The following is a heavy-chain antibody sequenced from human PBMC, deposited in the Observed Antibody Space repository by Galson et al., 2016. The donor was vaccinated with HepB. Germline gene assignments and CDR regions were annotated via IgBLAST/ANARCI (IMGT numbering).Heavy chain of an antibody. J-gene: IGHJ4*02. V-gene: IGHV5-51*01. Sequence: QSGAEVKKPGESLKISCKSSGYSFTTSSIGRVRQKPGEGFEWMGIVFPGDSDTRYSPSFQGQVTISADKSTNTAFLQWRSLKPSDTAIYYCATGWTTPEGVDYWGQGTRVTVSS. CDR1: GYSFTTSS. CDR2: VFPGDSDT. CDR3: ATGWTTPEGVDY. D-gene: IGHD6-19*01.